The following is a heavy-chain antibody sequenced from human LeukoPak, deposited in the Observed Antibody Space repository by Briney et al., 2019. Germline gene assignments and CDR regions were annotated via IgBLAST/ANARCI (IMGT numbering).Heavy chain of an antibody. Sequence: ASVKVSCKASGYTFTGYYMHWVRQAPGQGLEWMGWINPNSGGTNYAQKFQGRVTMTRDTSISTAYMELSRLRSDDTAVYYCARELPLDSSSNYYYYGMDVWGQGTTVTVSS. CDR1: GYTFTGYY. CDR3: ARELPLDSSSNYYYYGMDV. CDR2: INPNSGGT. V-gene: IGHV1-2*02. J-gene: IGHJ6*02. D-gene: IGHD6-6*01.